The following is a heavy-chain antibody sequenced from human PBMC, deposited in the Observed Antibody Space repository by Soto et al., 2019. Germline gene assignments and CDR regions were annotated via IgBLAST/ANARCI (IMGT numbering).Heavy chain of an antibody. Sequence: GGSLRLSCAASGFTFSSYAMSWVRQAPGKGLEWVSAISGSGGSTYYADSVKGRFTISRDNSKNTLYLQMNSLRAEDTAVYYCAKDRTYDSSGYYPDYWGQGALVTVAS. CDR2: ISGSGGST. CDR3: AKDRTYDSSGYYPDY. J-gene: IGHJ4*02. D-gene: IGHD3-22*01. CDR1: GFTFSSYA. V-gene: IGHV3-23*01.